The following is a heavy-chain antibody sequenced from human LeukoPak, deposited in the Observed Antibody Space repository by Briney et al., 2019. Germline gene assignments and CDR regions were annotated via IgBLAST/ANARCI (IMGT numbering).Heavy chain of an antibody. Sequence: GGSLRLSCAASGFTFSSYWMHWVRQAPGKGLVWVSRINSDGSSTNFADSEKGRFTIFKDNARNTLYLKMNSLRAEDTAVYYCAREYSSSRYFDNWGQGTLVTVPS. V-gene: IGHV3-74*01. CDR2: INSDGSST. J-gene: IGHJ4*02. CDR3: AREYSSSRYFDN. CDR1: GFTFSSYW. D-gene: IGHD6-6*01.